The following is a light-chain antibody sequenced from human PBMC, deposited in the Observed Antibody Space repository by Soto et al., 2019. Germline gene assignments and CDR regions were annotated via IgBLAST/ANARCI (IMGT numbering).Light chain of an antibody. J-gene: IGLJ1*01. CDR3: SSYSTSSTPL. V-gene: IGLV2-14*01. CDR2: EVS. CDR1: SSDVGGYNY. Sequence: QSVLTQPASVSGSPGQSITISCTGTSSDVGGYNYVSWYQQHPGKAPKLLISEVSHRPSGVSNRFSGSKSGNTASLTISGLQAEDEADFYCSSYSTSSTPLIGTGTKVTVL.